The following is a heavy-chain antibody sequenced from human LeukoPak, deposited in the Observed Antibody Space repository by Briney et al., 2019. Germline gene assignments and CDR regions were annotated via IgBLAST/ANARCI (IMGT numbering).Heavy chain of an antibody. CDR3: ARGGRFTMVRGVIISPDYYGMDV. Sequence: ASLKVSCKASGYTFTSYDINWVRQATGQGLEWMGWMNPNSGNTGYAQKFQGRVTMTRNTSISTAYMELSSLRSEDTAVYYCARGGRFTMVRGVIISPDYYGMDVWGQGTTVTVSS. J-gene: IGHJ6*02. CDR1: GYTFTSYD. D-gene: IGHD3-10*01. CDR2: MNPNSGNT. V-gene: IGHV1-8*01.